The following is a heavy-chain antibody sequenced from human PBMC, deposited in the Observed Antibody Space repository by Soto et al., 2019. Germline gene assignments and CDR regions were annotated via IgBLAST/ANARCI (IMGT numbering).Heavy chain of an antibody. D-gene: IGHD1-20*01. V-gene: IGHV5-10-1*01. Sequence: PGESLKISCKGSGYSFAGYWITWVRQKPGKGLEWMGRIDPSDSQTYYSPSFRGHVTISVTKSITTVFLQWSSLRASDTAMYYCARLGITGYYYYGMDVWGQGTTVTVSS. CDR3: ARLGITGYYYYGMDV. CDR2: IDPSDSQT. J-gene: IGHJ6*02. CDR1: GYSFAGYW.